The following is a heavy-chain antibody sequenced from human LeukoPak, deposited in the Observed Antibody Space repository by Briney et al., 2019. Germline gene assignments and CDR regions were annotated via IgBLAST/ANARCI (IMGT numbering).Heavy chain of an antibody. Sequence: SSETLSLTCTVSGGSISSFYWSWIRQPPGKGLEWIGFISYSGSTNYSPSLKSRVTISVDTSKNQFSLKLSSVTAADTAVYYCARHWENYHFWSGSEYYFNYWGQGTLVTVSP. CDR1: GGSISSFY. J-gene: IGHJ4*02. CDR3: ARHWENYHFWSGSEYYFNY. CDR2: ISYSGST. V-gene: IGHV4-59*08. D-gene: IGHD3-3*01.